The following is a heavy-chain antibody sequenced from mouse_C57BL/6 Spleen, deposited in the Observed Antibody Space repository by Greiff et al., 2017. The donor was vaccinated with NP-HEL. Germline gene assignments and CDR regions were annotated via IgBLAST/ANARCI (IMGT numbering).Heavy chain of an antibody. CDR1: GYTFTDYE. D-gene: IGHD2-3*01. V-gene: IGHV1-15*01. J-gene: IGHJ2*01. Sequence: QVQLKQSGAELVRPGASVTLSCKASGYTFTDYEMHWVKQIPVHGLEWIGAIDPETGGTAYNQKFKGKAILTAGKSSSTAYMELRSLTSEDSAVYYCTRWLLRDYFDYWGQGTTLTVSS. CDR2: IDPETGGT. CDR3: TRWLLRDYFDY.